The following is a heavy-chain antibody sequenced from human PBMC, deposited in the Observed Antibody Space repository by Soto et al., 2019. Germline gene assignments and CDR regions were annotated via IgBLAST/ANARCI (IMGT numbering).Heavy chain of an antibody. CDR2: ISSSGSTI. V-gene: IGHV3-11*01. CDR1: GFTFSDYY. D-gene: IGHD3-3*01. Sequence: GGSLRLSCAASGFTFSDYYMSWIRQAPGKGLEWVSYISSSGSTIYYADSVKGRFTISRDNAKNSLYLQMNSLRAEDTAVYYCAKDRPFVTIFGYDIWGQGTMVTVPS. CDR3: AKDRPFVTIFGYDI. J-gene: IGHJ3*02.